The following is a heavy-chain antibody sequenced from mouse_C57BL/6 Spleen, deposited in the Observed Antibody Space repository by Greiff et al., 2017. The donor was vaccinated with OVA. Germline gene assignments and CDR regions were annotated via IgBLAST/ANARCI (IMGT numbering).Heavy chain of an antibody. J-gene: IGHJ4*01. CDR1: GFSLTSYG. CDR2: IWGVGST. V-gene: IGHV2-6*01. Sequence: VKLQESGPGLVAPSQSLSITCTVSGFSLTSYGVDWVRQSPGKGLEWLGVIWGVGSTNYNSALKSRLSISKDNSKSQVFLKMNSLQTDDTAMYYCASGGSTGAMDYWGQGTSVTVSS. CDR3: ASGGSTGAMDY.